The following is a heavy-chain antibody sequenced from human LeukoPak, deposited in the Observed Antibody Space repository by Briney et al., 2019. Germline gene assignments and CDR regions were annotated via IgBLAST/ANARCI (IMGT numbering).Heavy chain of an antibody. CDR2: ISVHNGNT. CDR1: GYTFTSYG. Sequence: ASVKVSCKASGYTFTSYGISWVRQAPRQGLEWMGWISVHNGNTNYAQKFQGRVTMTTDTSTTTAYMELRSLKSDDTAVYYCASYGNAWSLDHWGQGTLVTVSS. J-gene: IGHJ4*02. CDR3: ASYGNAWSLDH. V-gene: IGHV1-18*01. D-gene: IGHD6-19*01.